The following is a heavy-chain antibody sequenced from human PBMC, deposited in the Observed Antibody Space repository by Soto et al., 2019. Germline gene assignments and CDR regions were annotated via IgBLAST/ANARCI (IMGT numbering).Heavy chain of an antibody. CDR2: IYPGDSDT. Sequence: GESLKISCKGSGYSFASYWIGWVRQMPGKGLEWMGIIYPGDSDTRYSPSFQGQVTISADKSISTAYLQWSSLKASDTAMYYCALIAAAGTDWFDPWGQGTLVTVSS. J-gene: IGHJ5*02. V-gene: IGHV5-51*01. D-gene: IGHD6-13*01. CDR1: GYSFASYW. CDR3: ALIAAAGTDWFDP.